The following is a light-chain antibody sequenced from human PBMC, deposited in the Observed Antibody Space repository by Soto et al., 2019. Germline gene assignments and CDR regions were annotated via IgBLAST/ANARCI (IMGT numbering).Light chain of an antibody. Sequence: DIVLSQSAATVSLSTGAIATLSCRASQTFSSYLAWYQQKPGQAPRLLIYDASNRATGIPARFSGSGSGTDFTLTISSLEPEDFAVDYCQQRSNWPITFGQGTRVEI. V-gene: IGKV3-11*01. CDR3: QQRSNWPIT. CDR2: DAS. J-gene: IGKJ5*01. CDR1: QTFSSY.